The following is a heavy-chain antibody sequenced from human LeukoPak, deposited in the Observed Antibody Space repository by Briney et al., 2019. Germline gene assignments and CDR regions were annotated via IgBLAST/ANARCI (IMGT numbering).Heavy chain of an antibody. CDR2: ITGSGSST. CDR3: ARGVGSVAGTTDY. Sequence: GGSLRLSCVASGFSFSSYSMNWVRQAPGKGLEWVSYITGSGSSTDYAASVKGRFIISRDNAKDSLFLQMSSLRVEDTAEYYCARGVGSVAGTTDYWGQGNLVTVPS. V-gene: IGHV3-48*04. CDR1: GFSFSSYS. D-gene: IGHD6-19*01. J-gene: IGHJ4*02.